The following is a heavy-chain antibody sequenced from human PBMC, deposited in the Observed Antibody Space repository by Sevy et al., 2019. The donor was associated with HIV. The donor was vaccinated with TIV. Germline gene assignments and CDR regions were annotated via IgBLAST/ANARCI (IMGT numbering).Heavy chain of an antibody. V-gene: IGHV3-30-3*01. CDR1: GFTFSSYA. CDR2: ISYDGSNK. CDR3: ARDQDYDSSQGNYYFDY. D-gene: IGHD3-22*01. Sequence: GGSLRLSCAASGFTFSSYAMHWVRQAPGKGLEWVAVISYDGSNKYYADSVKGRFTISRYNSKNTLYLQMNSLRAEDTAVYYCARDQDYDSSQGNYYFDYWGQGTLVTVSS. J-gene: IGHJ4*02.